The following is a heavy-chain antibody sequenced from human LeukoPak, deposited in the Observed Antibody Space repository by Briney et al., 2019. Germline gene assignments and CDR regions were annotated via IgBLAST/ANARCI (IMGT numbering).Heavy chain of an antibody. V-gene: IGHV1-24*01. CDR1: GYTLTELS. J-gene: IGHJ3*02. Sequence: ASVKVSCKFSGYTLTELSMHWVRQAPGNGLEWMGGFDPEDGETIYAQKFQGRVTMTEDTSTDTAYMELSSLRSEDTAVYYCATDSLRNDAFDIWGQGTMVTVSS. CDR3: ATDSLRNDAFDI. D-gene: IGHD4-17*01. CDR2: FDPEDGET.